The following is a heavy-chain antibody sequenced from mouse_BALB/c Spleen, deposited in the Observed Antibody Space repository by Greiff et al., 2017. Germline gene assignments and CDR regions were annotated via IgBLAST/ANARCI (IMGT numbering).Heavy chain of an antibody. V-gene: IGHV1S56*01. D-gene: IGHD2-10*02. J-gene: IGHJ2*01. CDR3: ARWGYGNYFDY. CDR1: GYTFTSYY. Sequence: QVQLKESGPELVKPGASVRISCKASGYTFTSYYIHWVKQRPGQGLEWIGWIYPGNVNTKYNEKFKGKATLTADKSSSTAYMQLSSLTSEDSAVYFCARWGYGNYFDYWGQGTTLTVSS. CDR2: IYPGNVNT.